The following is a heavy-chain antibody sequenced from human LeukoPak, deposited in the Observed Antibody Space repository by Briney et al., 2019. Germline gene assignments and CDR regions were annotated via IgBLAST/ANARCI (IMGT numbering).Heavy chain of an antibody. CDR3: ARSYDSSGYYYYGMDV. J-gene: IGHJ6*02. CDR1: GGSISRYY. D-gene: IGHD3-22*01. Sequence: PSETLSLTCTVSGGSISRYYWSWTRQPPGKGLEWIGYIYYSGSTSYNPSLKSRVTISLDTSKNQFSLTLSSVTAADTAVYHCARSYDSSGYYYYGMDVWGQGTTVTVSS. V-gene: IGHV4-59*01. CDR2: IYYSGST.